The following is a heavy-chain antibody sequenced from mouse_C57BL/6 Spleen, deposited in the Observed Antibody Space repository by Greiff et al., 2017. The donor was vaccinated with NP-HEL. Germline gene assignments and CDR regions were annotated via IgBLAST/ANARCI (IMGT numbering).Heavy chain of an antibody. D-gene: IGHD2-1*01. CDR1: GYTFTSYW. CDR3: ARRLYGNYFDY. CDR2: IDPSDSYT. V-gene: IGHV1-50*01. J-gene: IGHJ2*01. Sequence: QVQLQQPGAELVKPGASVKLSCKASGYTFTSYWMQWVKQRPGQGLEWIGEIDPSDSYTNYNQKFKGKATLTVDTSSSTAYMQLSSLTSEDSAVYYCARRLYGNYFDYWGQGTTLTVSS.